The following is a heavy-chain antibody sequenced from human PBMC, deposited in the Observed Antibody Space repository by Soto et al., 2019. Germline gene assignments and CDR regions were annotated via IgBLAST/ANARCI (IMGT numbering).Heavy chain of an antibody. Sequence: PGGSLRLSCAASGFTFNNYAMSWVRQAPGKGLEWVSTIGGSGGSTYYADSAKGRFTISRDNSKNTLYLQMNSLRAEDTAVYYCAKDLERYCTNGICYERRRYFDYWGQGTLVTVSS. CDR3: AKDLERYCTNGICYERRRYFDY. V-gene: IGHV3-23*01. J-gene: IGHJ4*02. CDR2: IGGSGGST. CDR1: GFTFNNYA. D-gene: IGHD2-8*01.